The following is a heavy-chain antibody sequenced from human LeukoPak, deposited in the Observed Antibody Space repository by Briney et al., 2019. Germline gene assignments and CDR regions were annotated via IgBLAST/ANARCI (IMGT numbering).Heavy chain of an antibody. CDR1: GFTVSSNY. V-gene: IGHV3-53*04. CDR2: IYSGGST. D-gene: IGHD3-22*01. Sequence: SGGSLRLSCAASGFTVSSNYMSWVRQAPGKGLEWVSVIYSGGSTYYADSVKGRFTISRHNSKNTLYLQMNSLRAEDTAVYYCATRGHYDSSGYIDYWGQGTLVTVSS. J-gene: IGHJ4*02. CDR3: ATRGHYDSSGYIDY.